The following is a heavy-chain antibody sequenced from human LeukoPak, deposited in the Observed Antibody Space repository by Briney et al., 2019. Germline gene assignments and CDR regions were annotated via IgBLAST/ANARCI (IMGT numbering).Heavy chain of an antibody. CDR1: GFTFSSYA. Sequence: PGGSLRLSCSASGFTFSSYAMHWVRQAPGKGLEYVSAISSKGGSTYYADSVKGRFTISRDNSKNTLYLQMSSPRAEDTAGYYCVKELLVLWFGELLFPTYYYHGMDVGGKGTTVTVSS. D-gene: IGHD3-10*01. CDR3: VKELLVLWFGELLFPTYYYHGMDV. J-gene: IGHJ6*04. V-gene: IGHV3-64D*06. CDR2: ISSKGGST.